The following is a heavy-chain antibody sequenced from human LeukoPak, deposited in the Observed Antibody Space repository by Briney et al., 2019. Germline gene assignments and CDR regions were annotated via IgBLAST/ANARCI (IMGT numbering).Heavy chain of an antibody. CDR2: IYYSGST. D-gene: IGHD3-10*01. CDR1: GGSISSYY. Sequence: SETLSLTCTVSGGSISSYYWSWIRQPPGKGLEWIGYIYYSGSTYYNPSLKSRVTISVDTSKNQFSLKLSSVTAADTAVYYCARVYGSAPRGAFDPWGQGTLVTVSS. V-gene: IGHV4-59*12. CDR3: ARVYGSAPRGAFDP. J-gene: IGHJ5*02.